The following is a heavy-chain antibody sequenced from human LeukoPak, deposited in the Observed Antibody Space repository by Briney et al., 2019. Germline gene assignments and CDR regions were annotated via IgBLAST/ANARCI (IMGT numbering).Heavy chain of an antibody. CDR3: ARGGYYYDSSGYYWN. V-gene: IGHV4-31*03. CDR1: GGSISSGGYY. CDR2: IYYSGST. Sequence: PSGTLSLTCTVSGGSISSGGYYWSWIRQHPGKGLEWIGYIYYSGSTYYNPSLKSRVTISVDTSKNQFSLKLSSVTAADTAVYYCARGGYYYDSSGYYWNWGQRTLVTVSS. J-gene: IGHJ4*02. D-gene: IGHD3-22*01.